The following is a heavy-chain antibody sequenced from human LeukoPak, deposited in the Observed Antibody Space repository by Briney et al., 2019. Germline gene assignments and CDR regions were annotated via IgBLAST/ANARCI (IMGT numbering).Heavy chain of an antibody. CDR2: ISGSSTYI. V-gene: IGHV3-21*01. CDR1: GFSFSTYS. J-gene: IGHJ4*02. D-gene: IGHD4-17*01. Sequence: GGSLRLSCAASGFSFSTYSMNWVRQAPGKGLEWVSSISGSSTYIYYADSVKGRFTISRDNAKNSLYLQMNSLRAEDTAVYYCARAGFYGDYPDYWGQGTLVTVSS. CDR3: ARAGFYGDYPDY.